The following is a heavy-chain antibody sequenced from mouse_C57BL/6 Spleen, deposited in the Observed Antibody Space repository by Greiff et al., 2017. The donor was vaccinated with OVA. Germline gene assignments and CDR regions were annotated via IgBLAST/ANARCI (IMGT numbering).Heavy chain of an antibody. CDR1: GYTFTSYW. Sequence: QVQLKQPGAELVRPGTSVKLSCKASGYTFTSYWMHWVKQRPGQGLEWIGVIDPSDSYTNYNQKFKGKATLTVDTSSSTAYMQLSSLTSEDSAVYYCASPQTAQAPWFAYWGQGTLVTVSA. J-gene: IGHJ3*01. D-gene: IGHD3-2*02. CDR3: ASPQTAQAPWFAY. CDR2: IDPSDSYT. V-gene: IGHV1-59*01.